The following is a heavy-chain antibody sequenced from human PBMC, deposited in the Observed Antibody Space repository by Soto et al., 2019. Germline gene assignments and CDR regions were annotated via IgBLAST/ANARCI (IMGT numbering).Heavy chain of an antibody. CDR2: ISSSSSTI. V-gene: IGHV3-48*02. CDR3: ARDIEYYDFWSGYYTDAPYYYYGMDV. Sequence: GGSLRLSCAASGFTFSSYSMNWVRQAPGKGLEWVSYISSSSSTIYYADSVKGRFTISRDNAKNSLYLQMNSLRDEDTAVYDCARDIEYYDFWSGYYTDAPYYYYGMDVWGQGTTVTVSS. CDR1: GFTFSSYS. D-gene: IGHD3-3*01. J-gene: IGHJ6*02.